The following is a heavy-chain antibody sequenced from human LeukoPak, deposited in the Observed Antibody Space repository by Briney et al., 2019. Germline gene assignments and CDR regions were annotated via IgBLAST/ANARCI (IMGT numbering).Heavy chain of an antibody. CDR1: GFTFDDYA. Sequence: GGSLRLSCAASGFTFDDYAMHWVRQAPGKGLEWVSGISWNSGSIGYADSVKGRFTISRDNAENSLYLQMNSLRAEDTALYYCAKEKYYYDSSGYSIIYFDYWGRGTLVTVSS. D-gene: IGHD3-22*01. CDR3: AKEKYYYDSSGYSIIYFDY. V-gene: IGHV3-9*01. CDR2: ISWNSGSI. J-gene: IGHJ4*02.